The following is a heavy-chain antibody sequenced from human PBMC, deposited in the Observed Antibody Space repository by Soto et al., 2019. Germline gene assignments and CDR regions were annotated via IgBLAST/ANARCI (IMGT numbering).Heavy chain of an antibody. Sequence: SETLSLTCGVSGDSINSHYWIWIRQPPGKGLEWIGFIYYSGSTKYNPSLESRVTISVDTSKNQFSLKLSSVTTADTAVYYCARESAGSGKNNWFDPWGQGTLVTVSS. V-gene: IGHV4-59*11. D-gene: IGHD3-10*01. CDR2: IYYSGST. CDR1: GDSINSHY. CDR3: ARESAGSGKNNWFDP. J-gene: IGHJ5*02.